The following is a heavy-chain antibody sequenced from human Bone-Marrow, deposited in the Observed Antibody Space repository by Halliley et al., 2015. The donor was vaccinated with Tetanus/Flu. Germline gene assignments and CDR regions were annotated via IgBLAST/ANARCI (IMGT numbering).Heavy chain of an antibody. CDR1: GYTFGTYG. CDR2: ISVYNANT. CDR3: ARNIGTTIFGVVSYYFDY. V-gene: IGHV1-18*01. Sequence: QLVQSGAEVKKPGASVKVSCKASGYTFGTYGISWVRQAPGQGLEWLGWISVYNANTNYAQKFHGRVTMTTDTSTNTAYMGLRSLTSDDTAVYYCARNIGTTIFGVVSYYFDYWGQGTLVTVSS. J-gene: IGHJ4*02. D-gene: IGHD3-3*01.